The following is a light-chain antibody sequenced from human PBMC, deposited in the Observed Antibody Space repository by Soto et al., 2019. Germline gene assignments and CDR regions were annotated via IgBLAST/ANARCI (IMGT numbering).Light chain of an antibody. CDR3: CSYAGSHYV. J-gene: IGLJ1*01. Sequence: QSALTQPASVSGSPGQSITISCTGTSSDVGSYNLVSWYQQHPGKATKLMIYEVSKRPSGVSNRFSGSKSGNTASLTISGLQAEDEADYYCCSYAGSHYVFGTGTKVTVL. CDR1: SSDVGSYNL. V-gene: IGLV2-23*02. CDR2: EVS.